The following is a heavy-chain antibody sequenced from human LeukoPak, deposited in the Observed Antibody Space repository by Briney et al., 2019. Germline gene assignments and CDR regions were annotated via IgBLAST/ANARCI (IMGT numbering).Heavy chain of an antibody. J-gene: IGHJ4*02. D-gene: IGHD3-22*01. Sequence: ASVKVSCKASGYTLTGYGISWVRLAPGQGLEWMGWISTSRGNTNYAQKFQGRVTMTTDTASSTAYMELRSLRSDDTAVYYCARERGRVVIDYFDYWGQGTLVTVSS. CDR1: GYTLTGYG. V-gene: IGHV1-18*01. CDR2: ISTSRGNT. CDR3: ARERGRVVIDYFDY.